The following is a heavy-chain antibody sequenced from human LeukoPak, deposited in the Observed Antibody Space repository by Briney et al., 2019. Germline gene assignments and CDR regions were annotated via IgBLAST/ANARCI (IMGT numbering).Heavy chain of an antibody. CDR1: AGSFSGYY. J-gene: IGHJ6*02. V-gene: IGHV4-34*01. CDR3: DRYRERWFGSSATARYYYGMDV. CDR2: INHSGST. D-gene: IGHD3-10*01. Sequence: SETLSLTCAVSAGSFSGYYWSWIRQPPGKGLERIGEINHSGSTNYNPSLKSRVTISVDTSKNQFSLKLSSVTAADTALYYCDRYRERWFGSSATARYYYGMDVWGQGTTVTVSS.